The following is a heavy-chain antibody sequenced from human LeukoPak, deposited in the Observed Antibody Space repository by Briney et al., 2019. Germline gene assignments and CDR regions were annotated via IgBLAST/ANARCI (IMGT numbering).Heavy chain of an antibody. CDR1: GGSISSYY. CDR3: ASKGPPTDPLAPSAAAGTFTLGY. V-gene: IGHV4-59*12. J-gene: IGHJ4*02. D-gene: IGHD6-13*01. CDR2: IYYSGST. Sequence: PSETLSLTCTVSGGSISSYYWSWIRQPPGKGLEWIGYIYYSGSTNYNPSLKSRVTISVDTSKNQFSLKLSSVTAADTAVYYCASKGPPTDPLAPSAAAGTFTLGYWGQGTLVTVSS.